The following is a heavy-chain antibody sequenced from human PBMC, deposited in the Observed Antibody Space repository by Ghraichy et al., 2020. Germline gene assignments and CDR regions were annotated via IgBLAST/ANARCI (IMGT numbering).Heavy chain of an antibody. Sequence: GESLNISCAASGFTFSGSAMHWVRQASGKGLEWVGRIRSKANSYATAYAASVKGRFTISRDDSKNTAYLQMNSLKTEDTAVYYCTRQIAVSDYYYMDVWGKGTTVTVSS. D-gene: IGHD6-19*01. J-gene: IGHJ6*03. CDR2: IRSKANSYAT. CDR3: TRQIAVSDYYYMDV. V-gene: IGHV3-73*01. CDR1: GFTFSGSA.